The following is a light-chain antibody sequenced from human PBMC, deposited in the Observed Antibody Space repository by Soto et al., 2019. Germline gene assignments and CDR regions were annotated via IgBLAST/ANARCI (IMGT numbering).Light chain of an antibody. CDR2: GAS. Sequence: EIVMTQSPATLSVSPGERATLSCRASQSVSDNLAWYQQKPGQAPRLLIYGASTRATGIPARCSGSGSGTAFTRTISSLQSEDFEVDYGQQSNNWPYTFGQGTKVDIK. V-gene: IGKV3-15*01. CDR1: QSVSDN. J-gene: IGKJ2*01. CDR3: QQSNNWPYT.